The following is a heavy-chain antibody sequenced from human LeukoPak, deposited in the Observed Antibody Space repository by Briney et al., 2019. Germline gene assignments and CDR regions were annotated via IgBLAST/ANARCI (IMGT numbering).Heavy chain of an antibody. V-gene: IGHV4-31*11. Sequence: SQTLSPTCAVSGGPIKSTDSFWTWIRQNPGKGLEWIVYIYYSGSTYYNPSLKSRLTISVDTSNNQFSLSLSSVTAADTALYYCARARGYDILTGYYRGWYFDLWGRGTLVTVSS. CDR2: IYYSGST. CDR3: ARARGYDILTGYYRGWYFDL. D-gene: IGHD3-9*01. J-gene: IGHJ2*01. CDR1: GGPIKSTDSF.